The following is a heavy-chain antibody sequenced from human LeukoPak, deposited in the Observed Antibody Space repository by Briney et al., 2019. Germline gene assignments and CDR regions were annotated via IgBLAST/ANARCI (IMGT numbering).Heavy chain of an antibody. CDR2: ISGSGGST. D-gene: IGHD3-10*01. CDR3: AQILWFGELSYYGMDV. CDR1: GFTFSSYA. V-gene: IGHV3-23*01. J-gene: IGHJ6*02. Sequence: GGSLRLSCAASGFTFSSYAMSWVRQAPGKGLEWVSAISGSGGSTYYADSVKGRFTISRDNAKNSLYLQMNSLRAEDTAVYYCAQILWFGELSYYGMDVWGQGTTVTVSS.